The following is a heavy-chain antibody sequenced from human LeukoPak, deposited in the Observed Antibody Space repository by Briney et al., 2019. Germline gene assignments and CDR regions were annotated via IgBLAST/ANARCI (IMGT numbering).Heavy chain of an antibody. CDR1: GFTFDDYA. D-gene: IGHD2-21*01. Sequence: GGSLRLSCAASGFTFDDYAMHWVRQAPGKGLEWVSGISWNSGSIGYADSVKGRFTISRDNAKNSLYLQMNSLRAVDTAVYYCARTYSDAFDIWGQGTMVTVSS. V-gene: IGHV3-9*01. CDR3: ARTYSDAFDI. CDR2: ISWNSGSI. J-gene: IGHJ3*02.